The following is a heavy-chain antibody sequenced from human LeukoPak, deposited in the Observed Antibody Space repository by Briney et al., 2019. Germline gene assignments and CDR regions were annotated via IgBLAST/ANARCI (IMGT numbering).Heavy chain of an antibody. J-gene: IGHJ4*02. CDR1: GFTFSSYS. CDR3: AKDRWTGSYYFDF. V-gene: IGHV3-21*01. CDR2: ISSSSSYI. Sequence: GGSLRLSCAASGFTFSSYSMNWVRQAPGKGLEWVSSISSSSSYIYYADSVKGRFTISRDNAKNSLYLQMNSLRPADTAVYYCAKDRWTGSYYFDFWGQGALLTVSS. D-gene: IGHD4-23*01.